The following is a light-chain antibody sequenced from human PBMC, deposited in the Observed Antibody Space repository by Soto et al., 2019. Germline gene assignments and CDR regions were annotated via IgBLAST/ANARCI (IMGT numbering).Light chain of an antibody. CDR1: QSVCHN. V-gene: IGKV3-15*01. CDR3: QQYNNWPRT. CDR2: GAS. Sequence: DIVMTQSPVTLSVSPGDRATLSCRASQSVCHNLAWFQQKPGQAPRLLIYGASAGATGIPDRFSGSGFGTEFTLTFSSLQSEDLAVYSCQQYNNWPRTFGQGTKVEMK. J-gene: IGKJ1*01.